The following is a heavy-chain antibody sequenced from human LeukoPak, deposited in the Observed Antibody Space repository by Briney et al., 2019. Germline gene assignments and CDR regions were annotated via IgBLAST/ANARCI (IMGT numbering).Heavy chain of an antibody. CDR3: ARGGMIVVVKDAFDI. J-gene: IGHJ3*02. Sequence: GGSLRLSCAASGFTFSDYYTSWIRQAPGKGLEWVSYISSSGSTIHYADSVKGRFTISRDNAKNSLYLQMNSLRAEDTAVYYCARGGMIVVVKDAFDIWGQGTMVTVSS. D-gene: IGHD3-22*01. CDR2: ISSSGSTI. CDR1: GFTFSDYY. V-gene: IGHV3-11*01.